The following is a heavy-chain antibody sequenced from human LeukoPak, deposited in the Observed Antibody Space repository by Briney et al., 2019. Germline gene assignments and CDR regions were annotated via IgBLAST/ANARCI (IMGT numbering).Heavy chain of an antibody. CDR3: AKDIRGYSSSWYNSDYYYYGMDV. CDR1: GIIVSSNY. V-gene: IGHV3-66*02. CDR2: LYGGGTT. Sequence: GGSLRLSCVASGIIVSSNYMSWVRQAPGKGPEWVSVLYGGGTTYYADSVKGRFTISRDNSKNTLYLQMNSLRAEDTAVYYCAKDIRGYSSSWYNSDYYYYGMDVWGQGTTVTVSS. D-gene: IGHD6-13*01. J-gene: IGHJ6*02.